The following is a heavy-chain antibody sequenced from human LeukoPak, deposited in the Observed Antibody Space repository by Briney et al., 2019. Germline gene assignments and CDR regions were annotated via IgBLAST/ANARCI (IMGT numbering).Heavy chain of an antibody. CDR1: GGSFSGYY. Sequence: SETLSLTCAVYGGSFSGYYWSWIRQPPGKGLEWIGEINHSGSTNYNPSLKSRVTISVDTSKNQFSLKLSSVTAADAAVYYCATLNTDGWYFDNWGQGTLVTVSS. J-gene: IGHJ4*02. V-gene: IGHV4-34*01. CDR3: ATLNTDGWYFDN. CDR2: INHSGST. D-gene: IGHD5-24*01.